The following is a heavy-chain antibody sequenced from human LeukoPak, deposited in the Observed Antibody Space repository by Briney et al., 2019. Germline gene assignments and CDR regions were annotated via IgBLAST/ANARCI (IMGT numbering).Heavy chain of an antibody. CDR1: GFTFGDYA. J-gene: IGHJ6*03. V-gene: IGHV3-49*04. CDR2: IRSKAYGGTT. Sequence: GGSLRLSCTASGFTFGDYAMSRVRQAPGKGLEWVGFIRSKAYGGTTEYAASVKGRFTISRDDSKSIAYLQMNSLKTEDTAVYYCTRGDDFWSGPYYMDVWGKGTTVTVSS. CDR3: TRGDDFWSGPYYMDV. D-gene: IGHD3-3*01.